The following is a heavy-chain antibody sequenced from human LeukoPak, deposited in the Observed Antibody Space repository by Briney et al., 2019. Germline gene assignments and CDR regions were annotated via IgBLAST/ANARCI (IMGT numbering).Heavy chain of an antibody. V-gene: IGHV3-23*01. CDR1: GFTFSSYA. Sequence: GGSLRLSCAASGFTFSSYAMSWVRQAPGKGLGWVSAISGSGGSTYYADSVKGRFTISRDNSKNTLYLQMNSLRAEDTAVYYCAKLYYDFWSGYWYWGQGTLVTVSS. CDR3: AKLYYDFWSGYWY. J-gene: IGHJ4*02. D-gene: IGHD3-3*01. CDR2: ISGSGGST.